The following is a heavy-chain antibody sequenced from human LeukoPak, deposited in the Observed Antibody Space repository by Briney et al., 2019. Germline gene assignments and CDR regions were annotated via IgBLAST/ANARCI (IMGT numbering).Heavy chain of an antibody. V-gene: IGHV1-8*01. CDR3: ARGARNNYDILTGYYLGFPRWYYFDY. CDR2: MNPNSGNT. J-gene: IGHJ4*02. Sequence: ASVKVSCKASGYTFTSYDINWVRQATGQGLEWMGWMNPNSGNTGYAQKFQGRVTMTRNTSISTAYMELSSLRSEDTAVYYCARGARNNYDILTGYYLGFPRWYYFDYWGQGTLVTVSS. D-gene: IGHD3-9*01. CDR1: GYTFTSYD.